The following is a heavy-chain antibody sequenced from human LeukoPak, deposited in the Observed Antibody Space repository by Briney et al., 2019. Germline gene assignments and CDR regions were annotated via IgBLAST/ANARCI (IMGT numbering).Heavy chain of an antibody. CDR3: ARRLWGIDY. D-gene: IGHD3-16*01. V-gene: IGHV4-39*02. Sequence: SETLSLTCTVSGGSISSSSYYWTWIRQPPGKGLEWIGEINHSGSTNYNPSLESRVTISVDTSKNHFSLKLFSVTAADTAVYYCARRLWGIDYWGQGTLVTVSS. CDR1: GGSISSSSYY. J-gene: IGHJ4*02. CDR2: INHSGST.